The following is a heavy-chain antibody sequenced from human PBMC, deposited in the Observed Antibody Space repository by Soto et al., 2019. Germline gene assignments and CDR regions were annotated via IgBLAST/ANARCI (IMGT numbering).Heavy chain of an antibody. D-gene: IGHD1-26*01. CDR3: ARHESGSYLFRPFYYGMDV. CDR2: IYYSGST. V-gene: IGHV4-39*01. CDR1: GGSISSSSYY. J-gene: IGHJ6*02. Sequence: PSETLSLTCTVSGGSISSSSYYWGWIRQPPGKGLEWIGSIYYSGSTYYNPSLKSRVTISVDTSKNQFSLKLSSVTAADTAVYYCARHESGSYLFRPFYYGMDVWGQGTTVTVSS.